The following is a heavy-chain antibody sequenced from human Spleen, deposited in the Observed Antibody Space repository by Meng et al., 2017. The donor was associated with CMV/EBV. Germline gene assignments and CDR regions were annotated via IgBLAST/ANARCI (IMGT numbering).Heavy chain of an antibody. J-gene: IGHJ3*02. CDR1: GGSISSDNYY. D-gene: IGHD3-22*01. V-gene: IGHV4-39*07. CDR2: INYGGRT. CDR3: ASYDSSGYWGDAFDI. Sequence: SETLSLTCTVSGGSISSDNYYWGWIRQPPGKGLEWIGNINYGGRTYYNPSLKSRVTISVDTSKNQFSLKLSSVTAADTAVYYCASYDSSGYWGDAFDIWGQGTMVTVSS.